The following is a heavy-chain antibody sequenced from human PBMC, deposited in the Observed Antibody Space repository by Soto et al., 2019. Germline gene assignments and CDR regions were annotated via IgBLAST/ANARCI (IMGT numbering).Heavy chain of an antibody. CDR1: GGSTSSYY. CDR3: ARQLCGGSCYSLWSPGWFDP. V-gene: IGHV4-4*07. CDR2: IYTSGST. Sequence: SETLSLTCTVSGGSTSSYYWSWIRQPAGEGLEWLGRIYTSGSTNYNPSLKSRVTMSVDTSKNQFSLKLSSVTAADTAVYYCARQLCGGSCYSLWSPGWFDPGGQGTLVTVSS. J-gene: IGHJ5*02. D-gene: IGHD2-15*01.